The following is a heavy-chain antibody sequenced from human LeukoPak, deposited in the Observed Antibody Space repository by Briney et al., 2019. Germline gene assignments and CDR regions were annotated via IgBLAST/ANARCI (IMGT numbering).Heavy chain of an antibody. CDR1: GFTLSNYW. J-gene: IGHJ4*02. CDR2: IKQDGSEK. CDR3: ATDRGWRTSGYYLYYFEY. Sequence: PGGSLRLSCAASGFTLSNYWMSWVRQAPGKGLEWVANIKQDGSEKYYVDSVEGRFTISRDNAKNSLYLQMSSLRAEDTAVYYCATDRGWRTSGYYLYYFEYWGQGTLVTFSS. D-gene: IGHD3-3*01. V-gene: IGHV3-7*01.